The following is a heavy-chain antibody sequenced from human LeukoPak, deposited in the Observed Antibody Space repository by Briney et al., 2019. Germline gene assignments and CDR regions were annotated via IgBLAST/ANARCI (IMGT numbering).Heavy chain of an antibody. CDR2: IRYDGSNK. J-gene: IGHJ4*02. D-gene: IGHD3-10*01. V-gene: IGHV3-30*02. Sequence: GGSLRLSCAASGFSFSVYWMHWVRQAPGKGLEWVAFIRYDGSNKYYADSVKGRFTISRDNSKNTLYLQMNSLRAEDTAVYYCAKLPSNPPRADYYGSGSYYNAYYFDYWGQGTLVTVSS. CDR1: GFSFSVYW. CDR3: AKLPSNPPRADYYGSGSYYNAYYFDY.